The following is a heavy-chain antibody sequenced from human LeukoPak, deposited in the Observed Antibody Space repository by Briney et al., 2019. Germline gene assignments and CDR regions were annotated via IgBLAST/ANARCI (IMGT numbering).Heavy chain of an antibody. CDR2: IYWDDDK. CDR1: GFSLSTSGVG. D-gene: IGHD6-19*01. CDR3: AHSPVAGKGDYYYGMDV. V-gene: IGHV2-5*02. Sequence: ESGPTLVKPTQTLTLTCTFSGFSLSTSGVGVGWIRQPPGKALEWLALIYWDDDKRYSPSLKSRLTITKDTSKNQVVLTMTNMDPVDTATYYCAHSPVAGKGDYYYGMDVWGQGTTVTVSS. J-gene: IGHJ6*02.